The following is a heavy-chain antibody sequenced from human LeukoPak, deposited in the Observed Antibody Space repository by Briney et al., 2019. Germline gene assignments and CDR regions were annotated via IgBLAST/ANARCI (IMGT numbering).Heavy chain of an antibody. D-gene: IGHD5-18*01. CDR3: ARAPRDTNSWYYFDY. CDR1: GGSISIGDYY. V-gene: IGHV4-31*02. J-gene: IGHJ4*02. Sequence: SETLSLTCTVSGGSISIGDYYWSWIRQHPGKGLEWIGYIYYSGDTYYNPSLKSRVTISVDTSKNQFSLKLSSVTAADTAVYYCARAPRDTNSWYYFDYWGQGTLVSVSS. CDR2: IYYSGDT.